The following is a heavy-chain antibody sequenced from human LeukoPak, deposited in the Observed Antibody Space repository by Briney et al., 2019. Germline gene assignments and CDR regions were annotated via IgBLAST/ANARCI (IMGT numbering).Heavy chain of an antibody. CDR2: MNPNSGGT. CDR3: ARGFDWLLYDYYMDV. D-gene: IGHD3-9*01. Sequence: ASVKVSCKASGYTFTSYDINWVRQATGQGLEWMGWMNPNSGGTNYAQKFQGRVTMTRDTSISTAYMELSRLRSDDTAVYYCARGFDWLLYDYYMDVWGKGTTVTISS. J-gene: IGHJ6*03. CDR1: GYTFTSYD. V-gene: IGHV1-2*02.